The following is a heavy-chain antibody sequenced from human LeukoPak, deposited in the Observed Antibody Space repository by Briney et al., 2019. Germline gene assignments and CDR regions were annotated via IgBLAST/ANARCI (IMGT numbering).Heavy chain of an antibody. D-gene: IGHD6-13*01. CDR2: IYYSGST. V-gene: IGHV4-59*01. CDR3: ARRETAAGSYYFDY. J-gene: IGHJ4*02. Sequence: PSETLSLTCTVSGGSISSYYWSWIRQPPGKGLEWIGYIYYSGSTNYNPSLKSRVTISVDTSKNQFSPKLSSVTAADTAVYYCARRETAAGSYYFDYWGQGTLVTVSS. CDR1: GGSISSYY.